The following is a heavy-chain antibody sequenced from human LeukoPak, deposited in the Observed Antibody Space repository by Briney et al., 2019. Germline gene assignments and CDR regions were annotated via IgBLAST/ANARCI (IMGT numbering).Heavy chain of an antibody. Sequence: GGSLRLSCAASGFTFSSYSMNWVRQAPGKGLEWVSSISSSSSYIYYADSVKGRFTISRDNAKNSLYLQMNSLRAEDTAVYYCARGLGGYYDFWSGYLGPFDIGGQGTMVTVSA. CDR1: GFTFSSYS. V-gene: IGHV3-21*01. J-gene: IGHJ3*02. CDR3: ARGLGGYYDFWSGYLGPFDI. D-gene: IGHD3-3*01. CDR2: ISSSSSYI.